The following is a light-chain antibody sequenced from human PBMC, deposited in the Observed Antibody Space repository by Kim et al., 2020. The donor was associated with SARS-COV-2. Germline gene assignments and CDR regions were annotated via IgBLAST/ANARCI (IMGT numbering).Light chain of an antibody. CDR3: NSRDSSGNHWL. CDR1: SLTTYY. J-gene: IGLJ3*02. V-gene: IGLV3-19*01. Sequence: SSELTQDPGASVALGQTVTITCQGDSLTTYYTSWYQQKPGQAPVLVIYGKNNRPSGIPERFSGSSSGSTSSLTITGAQAEDEADYYCNSRDSSGNHWLFGGGTQLTVL. CDR2: GKN.